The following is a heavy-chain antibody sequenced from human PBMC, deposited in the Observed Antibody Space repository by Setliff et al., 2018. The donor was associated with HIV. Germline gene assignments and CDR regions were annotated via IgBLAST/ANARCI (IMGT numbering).Heavy chain of an antibody. D-gene: IGHD6-6*01. CDR2: AYHSGRT. CDR1: GYSITSGYS. Sequence: SETLSLTCAVSGYSITSGYSWGWIRQSPGKGLEWIGNAYHSGRTYYNPSLKSRVTISVDTSKNQFSLKLSSVTAADTAVYYCARRPYYFDSWGQGTLVTVSS. V-gene: IGHV4-38-2*01. J-gene: IGHJ4*02. CDR3: ARRPYYFDS.